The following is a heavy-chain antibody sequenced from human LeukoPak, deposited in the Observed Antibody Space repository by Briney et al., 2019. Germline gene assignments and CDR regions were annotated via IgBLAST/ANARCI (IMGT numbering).Heavy chain of an antibody. CDR1: GFTFSSYN. CDR2: ISGSGGST. Sequence: PGGSLRLSCAASGFTFSSYNMNWVRQAPGKGLEWVSAISGSGGSTYYADSVKGRFTISRDNSKNTLYLQMNSLRAEDTAVYYCAKGGAGTSGSYFHFDYWGQGTLVTVSS. V-gene: IGHV3-23*01. CDR3: AKGGAGTSGSYFHFDY. J-gene: IGHJ4*02. D-gene: IGHD1-26*01.